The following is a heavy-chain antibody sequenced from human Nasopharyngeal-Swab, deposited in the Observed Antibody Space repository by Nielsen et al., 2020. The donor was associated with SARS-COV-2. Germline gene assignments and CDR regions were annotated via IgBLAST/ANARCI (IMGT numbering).Heavy chain of an antibody. V-gene: IGHV1-2*06. Sequence: VKVSCKASGYTFTGYYMHWVRRAPGQGLEWMGRINPNSGGTNYAQKFQGRVTMTRDTSISTAYMELSRLRSDDTAVYYCARDRGYYDIFDGMDVWGQGTTVTVSS. J-gene: IGHJ6*02. CDR1: GYTFTGYY. D-gene: IGHD3-9*01. CDR3: ARDRGYYDIFDGMDV. CDR2: INPNSGGT.